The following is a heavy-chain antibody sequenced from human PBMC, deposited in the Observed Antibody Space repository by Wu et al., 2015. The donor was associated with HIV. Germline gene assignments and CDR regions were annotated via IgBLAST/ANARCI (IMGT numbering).Heavy chain of an antibody. CDR1: GYTFTSYG. V-gene: IGHV1-18*01. D-gene: IGHD2-21*02. CDR2: ISAYNGNT. J-gene: IGHJ3*02. Sequence: QVQLVQSGAEVKKPGASVKVSCKASGYTFTSYGISWVRQAPGQGLEWMGWISAYNGNTNYAQKLQGRVTMTTDTSTSTAYMELRSLRSDDTAVYYCARDLTYCGGDCYTSEAFDIWGQGTMVNRLF. CDR3: ARDLTYCGGDCYTSEAFDI.